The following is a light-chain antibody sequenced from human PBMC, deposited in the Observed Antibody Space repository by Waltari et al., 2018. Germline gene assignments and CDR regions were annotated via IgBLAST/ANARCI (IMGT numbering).Light chain of an antibody. CDR1: NIERKS. CDR2: YDT. V-gene: IGLV3-21*01. J-gene: IGLJ3*02. CDR3: QVWDDTTNSGV. Sequence: YVLTQPPSVSVAPGKTATLTCGGENIERKSVNWYQQKAGPAPVLVLFYDTDRPSGIPGRFSGSNSGNTATLTISWVEAGDEADYHCQVWDDTTNSGVFGGGTRLTVL.